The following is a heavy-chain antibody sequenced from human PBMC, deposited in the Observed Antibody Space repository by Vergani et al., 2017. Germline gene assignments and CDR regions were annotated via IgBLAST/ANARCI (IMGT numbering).Heavy chain of an antibody. CDR3: ARXAGNYYDSSGYSDY. J-gene: IGHJ4*02. CDR2: IIPIFGTA. Sequence: QVQLVQSGAEVKKPGSSVKVYCKASGGTFSSYAISWVRQAPGQGLEWMGGIIPIFGTANYAQKFQGRVTITADESTSTAYMELSSLRSEDTAVYYCARXAGNYYDSSGYSDYWGQGTLVTVSS. D-gene: IGHD3-22*01. CDR1: GGTFSSYA. V-gene: IGHV1-69*12.